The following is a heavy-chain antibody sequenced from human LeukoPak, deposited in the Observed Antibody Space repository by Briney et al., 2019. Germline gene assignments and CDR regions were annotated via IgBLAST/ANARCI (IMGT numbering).Heavy chain of an antibody. CDR2: IYHSVNT. D-gene: IGHD3-16*02. Sequence: SETLSLTCAVPGRSINTGDYFWSWIRQNPGKGLEWIGYIYHSVNTKYNPSLEGRLSISIDTSEDQFSLKLTSVTAADTAVYYCARGGSRITLRGGIIIDYFDYWGPGILVTVSS. V-gene: IGHV4-31*02. CDR3: ARGGSRITLRGGIIIDYFDY. J-gene: IGHJ4*02. CDR1: GRSINTGDYF.